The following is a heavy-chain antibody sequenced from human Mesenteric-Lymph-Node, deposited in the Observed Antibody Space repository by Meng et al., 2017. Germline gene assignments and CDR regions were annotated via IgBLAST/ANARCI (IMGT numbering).Heavy chain of an antibody. CDR2: INHSGST. CDR3: ARGFLSFVRVFDY. V-gene: IGHV4-34*01. D-gene: IGHD2/OR15-2a*01. J-gene: IGHJ4*02. Sequence: QVQLQQGGEGLFNPWETLSLPCAVYGGSFSGYYWSWIRQPPGKGLEWIGEINHSGSTNYNPCLKSRVTISVDTSKNQFSLKLSSVTAADTAVYYCARGFLSFVRVFDYWGQGTLVTVSS. CDR1: GGSFSGYY.